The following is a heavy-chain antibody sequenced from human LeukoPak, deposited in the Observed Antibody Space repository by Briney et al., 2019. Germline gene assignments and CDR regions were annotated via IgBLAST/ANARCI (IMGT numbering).Heavy chain of an antibody. CDR2: IYYSGST. V-gene: IGHV4-39*07. CDR3: ARAAFCSSITCYFDP. Sequence: PSETLSLTCTVSGGSISSSSYYWGWIRQPPGKGLEWIGSIYYSGSTYYNPSLNSRVTISLDRSKNQFSLRLSSVTAADTAMYYCARAAFCSSITCYFDPWGQGTLVTVSS. D-gene: IGHD2-2*01. J-gene: IGHJ5*02. CDR1: GGSISSSSYY.